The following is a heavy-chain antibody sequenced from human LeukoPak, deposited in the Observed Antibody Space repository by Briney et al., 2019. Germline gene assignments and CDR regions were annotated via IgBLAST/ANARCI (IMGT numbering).Heavy chain of an antibody. CDR3: ARHNGDYGDYWFDP. J-gene: IGHJ5*02. CDR2: IYTSGST. CDR1: GYSISSGYY. Sequence: PSETLSLTCAVSGYSISSGYYWGWIRQPPGKGLEWIGRIYTSGSTNYNPSLKSRVTISVDTSKNQFSLKLSSVTAADTAVYYCARHNGDYGDYWFDPWGQGTLVTVSS. D-gene: IGHD4-17*01. V-gene: IGHV4-38-2*01.